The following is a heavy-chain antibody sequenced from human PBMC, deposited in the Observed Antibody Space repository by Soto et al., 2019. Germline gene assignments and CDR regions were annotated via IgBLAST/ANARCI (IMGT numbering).Heavy chain of an antibody. V-gene: IGHV3-23*01. CDR1: GFIFNSYA. J-gene: IGHJ3*01. Sequence: QLLESGGGSVQPGGSLRLSCAASGFIFNSYAMTWVRQAPGKGLEWVSGMSNDGDRIYYADSVRGRFTISRDNSKNTVFLQMNSLRAEDTALYYCAKDMYRSSYGFDVWGHGKMVTVS. D-gene: IGHD1-1*01. CDR2: MSNDGDRI. CDR3: AKDMYRSSYGFDV.